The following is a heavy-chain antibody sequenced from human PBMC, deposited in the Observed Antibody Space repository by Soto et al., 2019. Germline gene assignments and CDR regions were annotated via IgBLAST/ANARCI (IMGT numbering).Heavy chain of an antibody. D-gene: IGHD2-2*01. V-gene: IGHV1-46*03. Sequence: GASVKVSCKASGYTFTSYYMHWVRQAPVQGLEWMGIINPSGGSTSYAQKKQGRVTKTRDTSTSTVYKELSSMKSEDTAEYYCDRVRAYCSSTSCYLLDYWGQGTLVTVSS. J-gene: IGHJ4*02. CDR2: INPSGGST. CDR3: DRVRAYCSSTSCYLLDY. CDR1: GYTFTSYY.